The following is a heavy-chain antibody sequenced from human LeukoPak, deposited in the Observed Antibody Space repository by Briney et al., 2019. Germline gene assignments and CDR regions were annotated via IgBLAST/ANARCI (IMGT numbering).Heavy chain of an antibody. CDR3: AKAESTSSVYYYYMDV. Sequence: GESLKISCKGSGYSFSYGMHWVRQAPGKGLEWLAFIHYDESNEYYADSVEGRFTISRDNSKNTLYLQLNSLRAEDTAVYFCAKAESTSSVYYYYMDVWGKGTTVTVSS. CDR1: GYSFSYG. D-gene: IGHD6-6*01. V-gene: IGHV3-30*02. CDR2: IHYDESNE. J-gene: IGHJ6*03.